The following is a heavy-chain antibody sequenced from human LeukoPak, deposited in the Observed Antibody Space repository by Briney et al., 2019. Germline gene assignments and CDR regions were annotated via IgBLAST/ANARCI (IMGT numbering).Heavy chain of an antibody. Sequence: GGSLRLSCAASGFTVSSNYMSWVRQAPGKGLEWVSIIYSGGSTYYADSVKGRFTISRDNSKDTLYLQMNSLRAEDTAVYYCARAYCSGDCHYYYYGMDVWGKGTTVTVSS. D-gene: IGHD2-21*02. CDR1: GFTVSSNY. CDR2: IYSGGST. CDR3: ARAYCSGDCHYYYYGMDV. J-gene: IGHJ6*04. V-gene: IGHV3-53*01.